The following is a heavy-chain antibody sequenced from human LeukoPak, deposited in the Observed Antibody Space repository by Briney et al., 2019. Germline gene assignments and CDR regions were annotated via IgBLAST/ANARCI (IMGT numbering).Heavy chain of an antibody. CDR1: GYTFTSYA. D-gene: IGHD4-17*01. J-gene: IGHJ3*02. CDR2: ISAYNGNT. CDR3: ARVGSVTTIRGAFDI. Sequence: GASVKVSCKASGYTFTSYAMNWVRQAPGQGLEWMGWISAYNGNTNYAQKLQGRVTMTTDTSTSTAYMELRSLRSDDTAVYYCARVGSVTTIRGAFDIWGQGTMATVSS. V-gene: IGHV1-18*01.